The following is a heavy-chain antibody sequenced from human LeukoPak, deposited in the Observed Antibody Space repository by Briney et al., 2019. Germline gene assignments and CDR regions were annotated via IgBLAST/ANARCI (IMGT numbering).Heavy chain of an antibody. CDR1: GGSISSSSYY. V-gene: IGHV4-39*07. D-gene: IGHD6-6*01. CDR3: ARYGEDKYSSSFVNWFDP. Sequence: NPSETLSLTCTVSGGSISSSSYYWGWIRQPPGKGLEWIGSIYYSGSTYYNPSLKSRVTISVDTSKNQFSLKLSSVIAADTAVYYCARYGEDKYSSSFVNWFDPWGQGTLVTVSS. CDR2: IYYSGST. J-gene: IGHJ5*02.